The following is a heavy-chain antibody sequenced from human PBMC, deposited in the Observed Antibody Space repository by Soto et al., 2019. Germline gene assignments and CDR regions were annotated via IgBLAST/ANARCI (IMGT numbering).Heavy chain of an antibody. J-gene: IGHJ4*02. Sequence: ASVKVSCKASGYTFNRYGISWVRQAPGQGLEWMGWISAYNGNTNYAQKFQGRVTMTTDTSTSTAYMELRSLRSDDTAVYYCARQLEGLQLDYWGQGTLVTAPQ. V-gene: IGHV1-18*01. D-gene: IGHD3-3*01. CDR1: GYTFNRYG. CDR3: ARQLEGLQLDY. CDR2: ISAYNGNT.